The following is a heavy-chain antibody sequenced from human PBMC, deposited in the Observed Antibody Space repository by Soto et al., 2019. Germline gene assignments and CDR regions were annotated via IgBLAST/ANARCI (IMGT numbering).Heavy chain of an antibody. CDR3: ARVRGGIVGATPFDY. CDR1: GYTFTSYG. J-gene: IGHJ4*02. D-gene: IGHD1-26*01. CDR2: ISAYNGNT. V-gene: IGHV1-18*04. Sequence: ASVKVSCKASGYTFTSYGISWVRQAPGQGLEWMGWISAYNGNTNYAQKLQGRVTMTTDTSTSTAYMELRSLRSDDTAVYYCARVRGGIVGATPFDYWGQGTLVTVSS.